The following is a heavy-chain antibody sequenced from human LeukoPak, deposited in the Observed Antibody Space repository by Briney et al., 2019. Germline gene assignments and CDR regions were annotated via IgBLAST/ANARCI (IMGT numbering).Heavy chain of an antibody. D-gene: IGHD5-24*01. V-gene: IGHV1-8*01. CDR1: GYTFTSYD. J-gene: IGHJ4*02. CDR2: MNPKSGDT. Sequence: PGASVKVSCKASGYTFTSYDINWVRQATGQGLEWMGWMNPKSGDTAYAQKFQGRVTMTRNTSISTAYMELSSLRSEDKAVYYCARCMADVDFWGQGTLVTVSS. CDR3: ARCMADVDF.